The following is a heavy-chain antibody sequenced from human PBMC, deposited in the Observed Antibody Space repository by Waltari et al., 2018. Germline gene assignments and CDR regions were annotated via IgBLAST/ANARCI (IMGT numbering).Heavy chain of an antibody. D-gene: IGHD3-22*01. V-gene: IGHV4-34*01. CDR1: GVSFSGYY. J-gene: IGHJ4*02. CDR2: INHSGST. Sequence: QVQLQQWGAGLLKPSETLSLTCAVYGVSFSGYYWSWIRQPPGKGLEWIGEINHSGSTNYNPALKSRVTISVDTSKTQFSLKLSSVTAADTAVYYCARDDSSGYYSRWGQGTLVTVSS. CDR3: ARDDSSGYYSR.